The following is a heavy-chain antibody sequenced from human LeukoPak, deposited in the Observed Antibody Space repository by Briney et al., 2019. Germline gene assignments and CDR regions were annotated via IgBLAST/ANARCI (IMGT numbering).Heavy chain of an antibody. J-gene: IGHJ4*02. D-gene: IGHD1-26*01. Sequence: SETVSLTCTVAGGSISSYYWSWIRQPPGKGLEWIGYIYYSGSTNYNPSLKSRVTISVDTSKNQFSLKLSSVTAADTAVYYCARLDSGTYALDYWGQGTLVTVSS. CDR1: GGSISSYY. V-gene: IGHV4-59*08. CDR2: IYYSGST. CDR3: ARLDSGTYALDY.